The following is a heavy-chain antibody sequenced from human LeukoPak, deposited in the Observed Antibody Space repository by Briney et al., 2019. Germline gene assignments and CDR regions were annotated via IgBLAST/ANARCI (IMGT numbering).Heavy chain of an antibody. V-gene: IGHV3-23*01. CDR3: ARHSGNYYFDY. D-gene: IGHD1-26*01. CDR2: ISGRGSRS. J-gene: IGHJ4*02. Sequence: PGGSLGLSCAASGFTFSSYDMTWVRQAPGKGLEWVSTISGRGSRSYYADSVKGRFTSSRDNSKNTLYLQMNSLRAEDTAVYYCARHSGNYYFDYWGQGTLVTVSS. CDR1: GFTFSSYD.